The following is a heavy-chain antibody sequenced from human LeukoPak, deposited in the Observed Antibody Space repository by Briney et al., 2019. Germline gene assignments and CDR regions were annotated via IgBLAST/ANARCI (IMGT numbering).Heavy chain of an antibody. J-gene: IGHJ5*02. CDR1: GGSISSSSYC. V-gene: IGHV4-61*09. D-gene: IGHD3-22*01. CDR3: ARAPSRDGYYFVLENWFDP. CDR2: IHTSGST. Sequence: SETLSLTCTVSGGSISSSSYCWSWIRQPAGKGLEWIGHIHTSGSTNYNSSLKSRVTISVDTSKDQFSLKLSSVTAADTAVYYCARAPSRDGYYFVLENWFDPWGQGTLVTVSS.